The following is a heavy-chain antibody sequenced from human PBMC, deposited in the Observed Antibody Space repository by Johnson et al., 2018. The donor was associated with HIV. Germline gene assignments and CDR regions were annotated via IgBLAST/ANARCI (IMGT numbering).Heavy chain of an antibody. CDR1: GFTFDDYT. D-gene: IGHD3-16*01. CDR3: AKVFGGQGLYAFDI. J-gene: IGHJ3*02. CDR2: ISWDGGST. Sequence: DVQLVESGGVVVQPGGYLRLSCAASGFTFDDYTMHWVRQAPGKGLEWVSLISWDGGSTYYADSLKGRFTISRDNSKNSLYLQMNSLRTEDTALYYCAKVFGGQGLYAFDIWGQGTMVTVSS. V-gene: IGHV3-43*01.